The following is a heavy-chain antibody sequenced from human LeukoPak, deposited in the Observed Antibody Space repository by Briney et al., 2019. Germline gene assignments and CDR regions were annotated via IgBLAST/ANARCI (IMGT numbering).Heavy chain of an antibody. J-gene: IGHJ4*02. V-gene: IGHV3-7*01. D-gene: IGHD6-19*01. CDR2: IKQDGSEK. CDR1: GLIFSSHW. Sequence: GGSLRLSCAASGLIFSSHWMSWVRQAPGKGLEWVGNIKQDGSEKNYVDSVKGRFTISRDNGKNSLYLQMNSLRVEDTAVYYCARGSSAIEYWGQGTLVTVSS. CDR3: ARGSSAIEY.